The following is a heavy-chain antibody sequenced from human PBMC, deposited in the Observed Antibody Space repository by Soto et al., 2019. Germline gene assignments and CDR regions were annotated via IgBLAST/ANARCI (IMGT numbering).Heavy chain of an antibody. V-gene: IGHV3-21*01. CDR1: GFTFSSYS. Sequence: EVQLVESGGGLVKPGGSLRLSCAASGFTFSSYSMNWVRQAPGKGLEWDSSISSSSYLYYEASVKGRFTISRDNAKNSLYLQMNSLRAEDTAVYYCARSYGQGAFDIWGQGTMVTVSS. J-gene: IGHJ3*02. D-gene: IGHD1-26*01. CDR3: ARSYGQGAFDI. CDR2: ISSSSYL.